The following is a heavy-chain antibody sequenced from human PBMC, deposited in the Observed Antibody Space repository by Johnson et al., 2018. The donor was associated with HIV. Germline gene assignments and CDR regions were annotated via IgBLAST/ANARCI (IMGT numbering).Heavy chain of an antibody. CDR1: GFTFSSYW. J-gene: IGHJ3*02. CDR3: ARDTSGEGRAFDI. V-gene: IGHV3-7*05. CDR2: IKQDGSEK. Sequence: MQLVESGGGLVQPGGSLRLSCAASGFTFSSYWMSWVRQAPGKVLEWVANIKQDGSEKYYVDSVKGRFSISRDNAKNSLDLQMNSLRAEDTAVYYCARDTSGEGRAFDIWGQGTMVTVSS. D-gene: IGHD3-10*01.